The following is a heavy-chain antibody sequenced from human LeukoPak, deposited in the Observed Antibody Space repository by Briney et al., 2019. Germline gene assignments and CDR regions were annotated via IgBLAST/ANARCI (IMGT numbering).Heavy chain of an antibody. Sequence: GGSLRLSCAASGFSFSRYWMNWVRQAPGKGLEWVANIKGYRNEKNYVDSVKGRFSISRDNARNSLYLQMDSLRAEDTAVYYCAKEGAYPIITYDSWGQGALVTVSS. CDR3: AKEGAYPIITYDS. J-gene: IGHJ5*01. V-gene: IGHV3-7*01. CDR2: IKGYRNEK. CDR1: GFSFSRYW. D-gene: IGHD3-10*01.